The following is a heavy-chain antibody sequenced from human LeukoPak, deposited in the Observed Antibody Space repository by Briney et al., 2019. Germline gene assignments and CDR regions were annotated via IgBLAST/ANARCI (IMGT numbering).Heavy chain of an antibody. J-gene: IGHJ4*02. CDR3: ARPLGTYPTYYFDY. Sequence: GGSLRLSCAASGFTSSSYGMHWVRQAPGKGLEWVAVIWFDGSNKYYADSVRGRFSISRDNSKNTLFLQMNSLRAEDTAVYYCARPLGTYPTYYFDYWGQGTLVTVSS. V-gene: IGHV3-33*01. CDR1: GFTSSSYG. CDR2: IWFDGSNK. D-gene: IGHD2/OR15-2a*01.